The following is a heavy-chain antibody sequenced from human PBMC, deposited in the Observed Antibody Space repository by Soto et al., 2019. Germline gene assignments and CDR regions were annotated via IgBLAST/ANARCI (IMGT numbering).Heavy chain of an antibody. CDR2: ISYDGSNK. D-gene: IGHD2-2*01. V-gene: IGHV3-30*18. Sequence: GRSHRLRYAACGFNFRSYGVRWIRQAPGKGLEWVAVISYDGSNKYYADSVKGRFTISRDNSKNTLYLQMNSLRAEDTAVYYCAKVHCSSNSCYPSYYYYYGMDVWGQGTTVTVSS. CDR3: AKVHCSSNSCYPSYYYYYGMDV. CDR1: GFNFRSYG. J-gene: IGHJ6*02.